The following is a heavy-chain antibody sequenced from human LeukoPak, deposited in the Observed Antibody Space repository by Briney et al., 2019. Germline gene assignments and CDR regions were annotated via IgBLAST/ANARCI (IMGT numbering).Heavy chain of an antibody. V-gene: IGHV3-7*01. D-gene: IGHD3-22*01. Sequence: PGGSLRLSCAASGFTFSSYWMSWVRQAPGKGLEWVANIKQDGSEKYYVDSVKGRFTISRDNAKNSLYLQMNSLRAEDTAVYYCARPLRYYYDSSGYRGAFDIWGQGTMVTVSS. CDR1: GFTFSSYW. CDR2: IKQDGSEK. J-gene: IGHJ3*02. CDR3: ARPLRYYYDSSGYRGAFDI.